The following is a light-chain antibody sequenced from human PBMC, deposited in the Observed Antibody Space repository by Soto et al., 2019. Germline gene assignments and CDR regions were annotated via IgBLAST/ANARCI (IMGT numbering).Light chain of an antibody. CDR3: QSYDSSLRGV. Sequence: QSVLTQPPSVSGAPGQRVTISCTGSNSDIGAGYDVHWYQQLPGTAPKLVIYANNNRPSGVPDRFSASKSGTSASLAITGLQLDDEADYDCQSYDSSLRGVFGTGTKLTVL. J-gene: IGLJ1*01. CDR2: ANN. V-gene: IGLV1-40*01. CDR1: NSDIGAGYD.